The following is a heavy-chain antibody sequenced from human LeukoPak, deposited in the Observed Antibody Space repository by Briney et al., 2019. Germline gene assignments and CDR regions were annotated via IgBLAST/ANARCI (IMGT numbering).Heavy chain of an antibody. Sequence: GGSLRLSCAASGFTFSNYWMHWVRQAPGKGLEWVASINHNGNVNYYVDSVKGRFTISRDNAKNSLHLQMSNLRAEDTAVYFCARGGGLDVWGQGATVTVSS. V-gene: IGHV3-7*04. CDR2: INHNGNVN. CDR1: GFTFSNYW. J-gene: IGHJ6*02. CDR3: ARGGGLDV.